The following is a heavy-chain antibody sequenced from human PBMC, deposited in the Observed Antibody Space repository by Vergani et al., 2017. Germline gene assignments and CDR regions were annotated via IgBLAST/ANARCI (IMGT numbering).Heavy chain of an antibody. V-gene: IGHV3-21*01. J-gene: IGHJ4*02. Sequence: EVQLVESGGGLIQPGGSLRLSCAASGFTVSSNYMSWVRQAPGKGLEWVSSITSSSSYIYYADSVKGRFTISRDNAKNSLYLQMNSLRAEDTAVYYCARDGSGWLTNFDYWGQGTLVTVSS. D-gene: IGHD6-19*01. CDR1: GFTVSSNY. CDR2: ITSSSSYI. CDR3: ARDGSGWLTNFDY.